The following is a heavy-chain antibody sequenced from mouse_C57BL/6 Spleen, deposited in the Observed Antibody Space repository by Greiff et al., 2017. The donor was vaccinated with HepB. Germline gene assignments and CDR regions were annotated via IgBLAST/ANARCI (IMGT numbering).Heavy chain of an antibody. V-gene: IGHV5-17*01. Sequence: DVKLVESGGGLVKPGGSLKLSCAASGFTFSDYGMHWVRQAPEKGLEWVAYISSGSSTIYYADTVKGRFTISRDNAKNTLFLQMTSLRSEDTAMYYCARLGNYGYAMDYWGQGTSVTVSS. CDR1: GFTFSDYG. CDR3: ARLGNYGYAMDY. CDR2: ISSGSSTI. J-gene: IGHJ4*01. D-gene: IGHD2-1*01.